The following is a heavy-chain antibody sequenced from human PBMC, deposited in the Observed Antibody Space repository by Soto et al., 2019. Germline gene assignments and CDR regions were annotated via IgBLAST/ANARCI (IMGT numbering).Heavy chain of an antibody. V-gene: IGHV4-59*08. Sequence: SETLSLTCTVSGGSISSYYWSWIRQPPGKGLEWIGYIYNSGSTNYNPSLKSRVTISVDTSKNQFPLMLSSVTAADTAVYYCARPMVRGDAGAFDIWGQGTMVTVSS. D-gene: IGHD3-10*01. J-gene: IGHJ3*02. CDR3: ARPMVRGDAGAFDI. CDR1: GGSISSYY. CDR2: IYNSGST.